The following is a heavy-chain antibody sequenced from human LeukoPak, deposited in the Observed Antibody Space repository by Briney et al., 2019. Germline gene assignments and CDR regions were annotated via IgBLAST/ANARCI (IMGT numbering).Heavy chain of an antibody. J-gene: IGHJ4*02. V-gene: IGHV4-34*01. CDR1: GGSFSGYY. Sequence: SETLSLTCAVYGGSFSGYYWSWIRQPPGKGLEWIGEINHSGSTNYNPSLKSRVTISVDTSKNQFSLKLSSVTAADTAVYYCAGHVDGGNSEFDYWGQGTLVTVSS. CDR3: AGHVDGGNSEFDY. D-gene: IGHD4-23*01. CDR2: INHSGST.